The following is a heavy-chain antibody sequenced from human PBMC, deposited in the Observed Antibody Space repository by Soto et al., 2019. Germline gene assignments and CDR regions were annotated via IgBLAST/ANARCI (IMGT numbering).Heavy chain of an antibody. J-gene: IGHJ6*02. CDR1: GGSFSGYY. CDR2: INHSGST. D-gene: IGHD3-10*01. CDR3: AIGVWFGESMSYYYGMDV. Sequence: SETLSLTCAVYGGSFSGYYWSWIRQPPGKGLEWIGEINHSGSTNYNPSLKSRVTISVDTSKNQFSLKLSSVTAADTAVYYCAIGVWFGESMSYYYGMDVWGQGPTVTV. V-gene: IGHV4-34*01.